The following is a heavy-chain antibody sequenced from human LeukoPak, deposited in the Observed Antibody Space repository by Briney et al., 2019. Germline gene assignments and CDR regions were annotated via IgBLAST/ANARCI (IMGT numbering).Heavy chain of an antibody. V-gene: IGHV3-21*01. CDR1: GFTFSSYS. D-gene: IGHD2-21*02. CDR3: AREQGYCGGDCYST. CDR2: ISSSSSYI. J-gene: IGHJ5*02. Sequence: PGGSLRLSCAASGFTFSSYSRNWVRQAQGKGLEWVSCISSSSSYIYYADSVKGRFTISRDNAKNSLYLQMNSLRAADTAVYYCAREQGYCGGDCYSTWGQGTLVTVSS.